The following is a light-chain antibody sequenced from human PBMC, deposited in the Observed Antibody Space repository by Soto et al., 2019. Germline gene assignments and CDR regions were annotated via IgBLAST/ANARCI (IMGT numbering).Light chain of an antibody. CDR3: QHYETYSGT. V-gene: IGKV1-5*03. CDR1: QIISTW. CDR2: SAS. Sequence: DIQLTQSPSSLSASVGDRVTITCRASQIISTWLAWYQQKSGEAPKLLIYSASNLVSGVPSRFSGSGSGTEFTLTISGLQPDDFSIYYCQHYETYSGTFGPGTKVDL. J-gene: IGKJ3*01.